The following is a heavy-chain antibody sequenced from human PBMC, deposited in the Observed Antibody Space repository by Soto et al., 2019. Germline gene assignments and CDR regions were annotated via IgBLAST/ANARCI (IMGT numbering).Heavy chain of an antibody. CDR3: AKSMGGTANGMDV. J-gene: IGHJ6*02. CDR1: GYSFTSYW. D-gene: IGHD2-15*01. V-gene: IGHV5-51*01. CDR2: IYPGDSDT. Sequence: HGESLKISCKASGYSFTSYWIGWVRQMPGKGLEWMGVIYPGDSDTKYSPSLQGQVTISADTSISTAYLQWTSLKASDTAMYYCAKSMGGTANGMDVWGQGTTVTVSS.